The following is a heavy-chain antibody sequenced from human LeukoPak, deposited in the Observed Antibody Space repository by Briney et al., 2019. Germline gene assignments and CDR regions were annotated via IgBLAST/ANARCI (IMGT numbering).Heavy chain of an antibody. CDR2: IKQDGSEK. D-gene: IGHD6-19*01. Sequence: GGSLRLSCVASGFSFNNFGMTWVRQAPGRGLEWVANIKQDGSEKYYVDSVKGRFTISRDNAKNSLYLQMNSLRAEDTAVYYCARDLTIAVTGYWGQGTLVTVSS. CDR1: GFSFNNFG. V-gene: IGHV3-7*01. J-gene: IGHJ4*02. CDR3: ARDLTIAVTGY.